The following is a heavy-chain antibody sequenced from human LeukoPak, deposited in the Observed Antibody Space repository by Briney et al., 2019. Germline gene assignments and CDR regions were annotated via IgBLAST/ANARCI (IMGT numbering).Heavy chain of an antibody. V-gene: IGHV4-34*01. CDR3: ASIAAAGTILSWFDP. Sequence: SETLSLTCAVYSGSFSGYYWSWIRQPPGKGLEWIGEINHSGSTNYNPSLKSRVTISVDTSKNQFSLKLSSVTAADTAVYYCASIAAAGTILSWFDPWGQGTLVTVSS. CDR2: INHSGST. D-gene: IGHD6-13*01. CDR1: SGSFSGYY. J-gene: IGHJ5*02.